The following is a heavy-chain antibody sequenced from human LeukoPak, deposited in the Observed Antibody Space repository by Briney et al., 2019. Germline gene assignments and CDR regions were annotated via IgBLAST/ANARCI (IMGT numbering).Heavy chain of an antibody. CDR1: GLTFTDFW. D-gene: IGHD2-2*01. V-gene: IGHV3-7*01. CDR2: IKPDGNEK. CDR3: SGRDSSRSPRAY. Sequence: GESLRLSCAASGLTFTDFWMNWVRLAPGRGLEWLANIKPDGNEKYYVDSVKGRFATSRDNAKNEVYLEMNSLRAEDTGVYYCSGRDSSRSPRAYWGQGTLVSVSS. J-gene: IGHJ4*02.